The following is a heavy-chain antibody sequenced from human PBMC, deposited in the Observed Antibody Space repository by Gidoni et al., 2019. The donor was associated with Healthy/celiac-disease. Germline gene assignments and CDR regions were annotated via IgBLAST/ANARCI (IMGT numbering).Heavy chain of an antibody. CDR1: GGSISSGSNY. V-gene: IGHV4-61*02. J-gene: IGHJ3*02. Sequence: QVQLQESGPGLVKPSQTLSLTCTVSGGSISSGSNYWRWIRQPAGKGLEWIGRISTRGSTNYNPSLKSRVTISVGTSKNQLSLKLISVTAAETAVYYCARGGSRGAFDIWGQGTMVTVSS. D-gene: IGHD2-2*01. CDR3: ARGGSRGAFDI. CDR2: ISTRGST.